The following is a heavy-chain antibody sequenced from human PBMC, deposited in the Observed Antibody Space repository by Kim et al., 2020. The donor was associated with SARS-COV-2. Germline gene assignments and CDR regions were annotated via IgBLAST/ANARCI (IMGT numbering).Heavy chain of an antibody. D-gene: IGHD3-9*01. J-gene: IGHJ4*02. Sequence: DSVKGRFTISRDNAKNSLYLQMNSLRAEDTAVYYCAREVWDILTGYYLDYWGQGTLVTVSS. CDR3: AREVWDILTGYYLDY. V-gene: IGHV3-21*01.